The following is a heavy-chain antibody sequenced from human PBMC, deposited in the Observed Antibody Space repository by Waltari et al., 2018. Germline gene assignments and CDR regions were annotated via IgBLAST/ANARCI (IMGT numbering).Heavy chain of an antibody. J-gene: IGHJ3*02. CDR1: GGTFTSDA. V-gene: IGHV1-69*05. Sequence: QVQLVQSGAEVKKPGSSVQVSCKAAGGTFTSDAISWVRQAPGQGLEWMGGIIPIFGTANYAQKFQGRVTITTDESTSTAYMELSSLRSEDTAVYYCARGSSGYFAFDIWGQGTMVTVSS. D-gene: IGHD3-22*01. CDR3: ARGSSGYFAFDI. CDR2: IIPIFGTA.